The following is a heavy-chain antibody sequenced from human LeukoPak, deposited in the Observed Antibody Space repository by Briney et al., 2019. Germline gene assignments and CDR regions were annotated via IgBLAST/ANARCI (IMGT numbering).Heavy chain of an antibody. J-gene: IGHJ4*02. V-gene: IGHV3-48*04. CDR1: GFTFTTYS. CDR3: APGYCSSTSCLHYFDY. Sequence: GGSLRLSCAASGFTFTTYSMNWVRQAPGKGLEWVSYISVSSNTIYYADSVKGRFTIPRDNAKNSLYLQMNSLRAEDTAVYYCAPGYCSSTSCLHYFDYWGQGTLVTVS. CDR2: ISVSSNTI. D-gene: IGHD2-2*01.